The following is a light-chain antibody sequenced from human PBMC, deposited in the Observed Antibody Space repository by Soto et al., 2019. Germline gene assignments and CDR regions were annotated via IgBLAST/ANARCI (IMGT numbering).Light chain of an antibody. CDR2: GAS. CDR1: GDISSY. J-gene: IGKJ4*01. Sequence: DIQLTQSPSFLSASVGDRVSITCRASGDISSYLAWYQRKPGKAPKVLISGASTLQSGVPSSFSGSGSGTEFTLTISSLQPEDFATYYCQQVKRSPLTFGGGTKVEIK. V-gene: IGKV1-9*01. CDR3: QQVKRSPLT.